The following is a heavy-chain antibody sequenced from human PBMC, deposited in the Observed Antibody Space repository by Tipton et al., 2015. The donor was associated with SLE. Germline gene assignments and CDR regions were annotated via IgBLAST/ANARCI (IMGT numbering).Heavy chain of an antibody. CDR1: GFTFSSYW. J-gene: IGHJ4*02. CDR2: INSDGSST. V-gene: IGHV3-74*01. D-gene: IGHD4-11*01. Sequence: SLRLSCAASGFTFSSYWMHWVRQAPGKGLVWVSRINSDGSSTSYADSVKGRFTISRDNAKNTLYLQMNSLRAEDTAVYYCASNSNRWHAVDYWGQGTLVTVSS. CDR3: ASNSNRWHAVDY.